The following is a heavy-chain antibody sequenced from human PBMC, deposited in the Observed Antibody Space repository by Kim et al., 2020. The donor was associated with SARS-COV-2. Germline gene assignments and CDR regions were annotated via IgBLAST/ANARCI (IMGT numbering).Heavy chain of an antibody. Sequence: GGSLRLSCAASGFTFSSYGMHWVRQAPGKGLEWVAVISYDGSNKYYADSVKGRFTISRDNSKNTLYLQMNSLRAEDTAVYYCAKWGYCSGGSCQLYYYYYGMDVWGQGTTVTVSS. CDR2: ISYDGSNK. D-gene: IGHD2-15*01. V-gene: IGHV3-30*18. J-gene: IGHJ6*02. CDR1: GFTFSSYG. CDR3: AKWGYCSGGSCQLYYYYYGMDV.